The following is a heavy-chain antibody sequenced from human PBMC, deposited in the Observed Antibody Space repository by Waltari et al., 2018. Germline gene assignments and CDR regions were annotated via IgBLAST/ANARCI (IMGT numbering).Heavy chain of an antibody. V-gene: IGHV1-2*02. J-gene: IGHJ4*02. CDR2: INPNSGGT. D-gene: IGHD3-3*01. CDR1: GYTFTGYY. CDR3: ARESVNEIFFLDY. Sequence: QVQLVQSGAEVKKPGASVKVSCKASGYTFTGYYMHWVRQAPGQGLEWMGWINPNSGGTNYAQKCQGRVTRTRDTSISTAYMELSRLRSDDTAVYYCARESVNEIFFLDYWGQGTLVTVSS.